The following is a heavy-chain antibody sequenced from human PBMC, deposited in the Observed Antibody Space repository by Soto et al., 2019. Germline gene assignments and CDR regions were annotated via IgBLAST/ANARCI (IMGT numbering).Heavy chain of an antibody. J-gene: IGHJ4*02. CDR3: ARHTVTSAEGDY. V-gene: IGHV4-39*01. Sequence: SETLSLTCTVSGGSISSSSYYWGWIRQPPGKGLEWIGSIYYSGSTYYNPSLKSRVTISVDTSKNQFSLKLSSVTAADTAVYYCARHTVTSAEGDYWGQGTLVTVSS. CDR1: GGSISSSSYY. CDR2: IYYSGST. D-gene: IGHD4-17*01.